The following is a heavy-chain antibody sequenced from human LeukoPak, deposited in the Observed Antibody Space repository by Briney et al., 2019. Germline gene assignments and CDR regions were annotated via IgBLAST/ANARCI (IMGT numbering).Heavy chain of an antibody. D-gene: IGHD4-11*01. CDR1: GGSISRHY. CDR2: IFYNGIT. CDR3: ARRGTVTTTFDI. Sequence: PSETLSLTCTVSGGSISRHYWXWIRXPPGKXXEWIGYIFYNGITDYNPSLQSRVTISVDTAKNEFSLNLNSVTAADTAVYYCARRGTVTTTFDIWGQGTMVTVSS. V-gene: IGHV4-59*08. J-gene: IGHJ3*02.